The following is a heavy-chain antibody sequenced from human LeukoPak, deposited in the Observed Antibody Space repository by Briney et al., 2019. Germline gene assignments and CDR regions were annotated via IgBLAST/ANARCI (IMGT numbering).Heavy chain of an antibody. V-gene: IGHV3-33*01. CDR2: IWYDGSNK. CDR1: GFTFSSYG. Sequence: PGGSLRLSCAASGFTFSSYGMHWVRQAPGKGLEWVAVIWYDGSNKYYADSVKGRFTISRDNSKNTLYLQMNSLRAEDTAVYYCARDRTYYYDSSGYWDAFDIWGQGTMVTVSS. J-gene: IGHJ3*02. CDR3: ARDRTYYYDSSGYWDAFDI. D-gene: IGHD3-22*01.